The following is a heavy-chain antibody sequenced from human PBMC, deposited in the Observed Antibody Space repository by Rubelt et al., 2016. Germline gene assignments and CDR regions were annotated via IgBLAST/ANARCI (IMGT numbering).Heavy chain of an antibody. Sequence: QLQLQESGPGLVKPSETLSLTCTVSGGSISSSSYYWGWIRQPPGKGLEWIGSIYYSGSTYYNPSLKSRVTISVDTSKNQFSLKLSSVTAADTAVYYCARDSDSGHIDYWGQGTLVTVSS. CDR3: ARDSDSGHIDY. CDR1: GGSISSSSYY. J-gene: IGHJ4*02. CDR2: IYYSGST. V-gene: IGHV4-39*07.